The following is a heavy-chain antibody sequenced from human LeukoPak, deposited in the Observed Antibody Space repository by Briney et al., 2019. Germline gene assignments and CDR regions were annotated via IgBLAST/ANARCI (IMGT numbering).Heavy chain of an antibody. V-gene: IGHV4-59*11. CDR3: GRDALVGYFSYYYMDV. D-gene: IGHD2-15*01. Sequence: SETLSLTCTVSGVSISSHYWTWIRQSPVKGLEWIGDISNSGSTSYNPSLKSRVTISIDTSKNQFSLKLSSVTAADTAVYYCGRDALVGYFSYYYMDVWGKGTTVSVSS. J-gene: IGHJ6*03. CDR2: ISNSGST. CDR1: GVSISSHY.